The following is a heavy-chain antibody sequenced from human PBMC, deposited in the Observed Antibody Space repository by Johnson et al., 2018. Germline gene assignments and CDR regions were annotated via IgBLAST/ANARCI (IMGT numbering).Heavy chain of an antibody. D-gene: IGHD6-6*01. J-gene: IGHJ6*03. V-gene: IGHV4-59*01. CDR3: ARASVYYYYMDV. CDR1: GGSISSYY. Sequence: QVQLQESGPGLVKPSETLSLTCTVSGGSISSYYWSWIRQPPGKGLEWIGYIYYSGSTNYNPSLKSRVPLSVATSQNQFSLKLSSGTAADTAVYYCARASVYYYYMDVWGKGTTVTVSS. CDR2: IYYSGST.